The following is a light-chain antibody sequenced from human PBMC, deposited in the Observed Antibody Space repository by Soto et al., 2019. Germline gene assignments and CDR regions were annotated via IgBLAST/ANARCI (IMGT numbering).Light chain of an antibody. Sequence: QTVVTQEPSVSVSPGGTVTLTCGLNSGSVSTSYYPSWYQQTPGQAPRTLIYSTNTRSPGVPDRFSGSILGNKAALTITGAQAEDESDYYCVLYMGRGIWVFGGGTKLTVL. CDR2: STN. CDR3: VLYMGRGIWV. V-gene: IGLV8-61*01. J-gene: IGLJ3*02. CDR1: SGSVSTSYY.